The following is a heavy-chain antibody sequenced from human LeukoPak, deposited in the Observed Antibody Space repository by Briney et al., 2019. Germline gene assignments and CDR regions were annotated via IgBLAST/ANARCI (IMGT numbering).Heavy chain of an antibody. J-gene: IGHJ5*02. Sequence: PSETLSLTCAVYGGSFSGYYWSWIRQPPGKGLEWIGEINHSGSTNYNPSLKSRVTISVDTSKNQFSLKLSSVTAADTAVYYCARDRSDSGWFDPWGQGTLVTVSS. CDR3: ARDRSDSGWFDP. CDR2: INHSGST. CDR1: GGSFSGYY. V-gene: IGHV4-34*01. D-gene: IGHD3-10*01.